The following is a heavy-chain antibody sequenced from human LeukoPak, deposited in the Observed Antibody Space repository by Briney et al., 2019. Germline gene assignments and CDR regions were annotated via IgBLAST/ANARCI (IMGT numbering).Heavy chain of an antibody. CDR2: IYGSGST. D-gene: IGHD1-1*01. V-gene: IGHV4-59*08. CDR3: ARRVVEARPSSERNWLDP. CDR1: GDSINSYS. Sequence: SETLSLTCIVSGDSINSYSWNWIRQSPEKGLEWIGRIYGSGSTMYNPSLRSRVTLLVDTSNNQFSLKLSSVTGADTATYYCARRVVEARPSSERNWLDPWGQGTLVTVSP. J-gene: IGHJ5*02.